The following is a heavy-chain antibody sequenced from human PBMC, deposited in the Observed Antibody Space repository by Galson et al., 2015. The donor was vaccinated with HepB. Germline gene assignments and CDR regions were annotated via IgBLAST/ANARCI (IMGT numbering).Heavy chain of an antibody. CDR1: GYTFTGYY. V-gene: IGHV1-2*02. J-gene: IGHJ4*02. Sequence: SVKVSCKASGYTFTGYYMHWVRQAPGQGLEWMGWINPNSGGTNYAQKFQGRVTMTRDTSISTAYMELSRLRSDDTAVYYCAREVGPAVTTLMGYFDYWGQRTLVTVYS. CDR2: INPNSGGT. D-gene: IGHD2-8*01. CDR3: AREVGPAVTTLMGYFDY.